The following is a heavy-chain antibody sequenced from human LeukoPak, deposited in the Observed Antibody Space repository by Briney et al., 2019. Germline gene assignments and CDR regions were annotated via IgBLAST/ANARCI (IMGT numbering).Heavy chain of an antibody. CDR3: AKDSWVTTAGYFDY. J-gene: IGHJ4*02. V-gene: IGHV3-30*18. CDR2: ISYDGSNK. CDR1: GFTFSSYG. D-gene: IGHD4-17*01. Sequence: PGGSLRLSCAASGFTFSSYGMHWVRQAPGKGLEWVAVISYDGSNKYYADSVKGRFTISRDNSKNTLYLQMNSLRAGDTAVYYCAKDSWVTTAGYFDYWGQGTLVTVSS.